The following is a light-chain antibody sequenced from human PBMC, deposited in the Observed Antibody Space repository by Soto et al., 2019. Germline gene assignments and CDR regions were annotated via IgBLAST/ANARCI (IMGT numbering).Light chain of an antibody. J-gene: IGKJ3*01. CDR2: LGS. CDR1: QSLLHNNGYNY. Sequence: DIVMTKSPLSLPVTPGEPASISCRSSQSLLHNNGYNYLDWYLQKPGQSPQLLIYLGSNRASGVPDRFSGSGSGTDFTLKISRVEAEDVGFYYCMQALKTQFTFGPGTKVEIK. V-gene: IGKV2-28*01. CDR3: MQALKTQFT.